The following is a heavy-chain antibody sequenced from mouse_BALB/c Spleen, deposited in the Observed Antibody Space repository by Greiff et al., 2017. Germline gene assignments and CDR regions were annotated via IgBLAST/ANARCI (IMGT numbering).Heavy chain of an antibody. CDR1: GYTFTSYW. Sequence: VQLQQPGAELVKPGASVKLYCKASGYTFTSYWMHWVKQRPGQGLEWIGEINPSNGRTNYNEKFKSKATLTVDKSSSTAYMQLSSLTSEDSAVYYCARSPYGSSQYYFDYWGQGTTLTVSS. CDR2: INPSNGRT. D-gene: IGHD1-1*01. J-gene: IGHJ2*01. V-gene: IGHV1S81*02. CDR3: ARSPYGSSQYYFDY.